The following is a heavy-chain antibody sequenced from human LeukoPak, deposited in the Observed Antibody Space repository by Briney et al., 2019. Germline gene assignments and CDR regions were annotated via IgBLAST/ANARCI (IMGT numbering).Heavy chain of an antibody. CDR2: IYYSGST. CDR1: GGSISSSSYY. D-gene: IGHD2-2*01. Sequence: SETLSLTCTVSGGSISSSSYYRGWIRQPPGKGLEWIGSIYYSGSTYYNPSLKSRVTISVDTSKNQFSLKLSSVTAADTAVYYCARTPLGVNIVVVPAAHFDYWGQGTLVTVSS. J-gene: IGHJ4*02. V-gene: IGHV4-39*01. CDR3: ARTPLGVNIVVVPAAHFDY.